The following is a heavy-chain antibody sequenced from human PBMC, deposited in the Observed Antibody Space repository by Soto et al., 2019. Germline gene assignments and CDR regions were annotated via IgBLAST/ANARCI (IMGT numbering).Heavy chain of an antibody. D-gene: IGHD6-19*01. J-gene: IGHJ4*02. V-gene: IGHV1-69*01. Sequence: QVQLVQSGAEVKKPGSSVKASCKASGGTFSSYAISWVRQAPGQGLEWMGGIIPIFGTANYAQKFQGRVTITSDESTSTAYMELSSLRSEDTAVYYCARSVLRRLDKYYFDYWGQGTLVTVSS. CDR3: ARSVLRRLDKYYFDY. CDR1: GGTFSSYA. CDR2: IIPIFGTA.